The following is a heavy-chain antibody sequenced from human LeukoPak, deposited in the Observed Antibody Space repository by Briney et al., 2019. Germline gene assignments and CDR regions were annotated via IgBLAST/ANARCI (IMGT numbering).Heavy chain of an antibody. CDR1: GFTFSTYG. D-gene: IGHD2-21*02. Sequence: GGSLRLSCAASGFTFSTYGMHWVRKAPGKGLEWVAVISYDGSNEYYADSVKGRFTISRDNSKNTLYLQVSSLRAEDTAVYYCAKEFNRGLPDYWGQGTLVTVPS. CDR3: AKEFNRGLPDY. V-gene: IGHV3-30*18. J-gene: IGHJ4*02. CDR2: ISYDGSNE.